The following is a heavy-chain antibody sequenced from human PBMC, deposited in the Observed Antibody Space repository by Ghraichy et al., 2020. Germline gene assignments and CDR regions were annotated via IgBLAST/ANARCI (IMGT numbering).Heavy chain of an antibody. D-gene: IGHD2-2*01. CDR3: AKDVAPSIVVVPAARQPTYYYYGMDV. J-gene: IGHJ6*02. V-gene: IGHV3-30*18. Sequence: GGSLRLSCAASGFTFSSYGMHWVRQAPGKGLEWVAVISYDGSNKYYADSVKGRFTISRDNSKNTLYLQMNSLRAEDTAVYYCAKDVAPSIVVVPAARQPTYYYYGMDVWGQGTTVTVSS. CDR2: ISYDGSNK. CDR1: GFTFSSYG.